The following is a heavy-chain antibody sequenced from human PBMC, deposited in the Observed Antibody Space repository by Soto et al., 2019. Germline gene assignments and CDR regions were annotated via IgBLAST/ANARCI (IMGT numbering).Heavy chain of an antibody. CDR2: IYYSGST. CDR1: VGSISSYY. J-gene: IGHJ5*01. D-gene: IGHD3-10*02. Sequence: SEKLSLTYTVSVGSISSYYWSWIRQPPGKGLEWIGYIYYSGSTNYNPSLKSRVTISVDTSKNQFSLKLSSVTAADTAVYYCARTDYVVYFPFFGQVTLVPDS. CDR3: ARTDYVVYFPFFGQVTLVPDS. V-gene: IGHV4-59*12.